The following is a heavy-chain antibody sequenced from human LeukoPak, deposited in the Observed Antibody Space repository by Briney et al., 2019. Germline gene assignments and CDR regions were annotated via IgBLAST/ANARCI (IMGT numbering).Heavy chain of an antibody. CDR3: ARTYYYGSGSYYNDY. J-gene: IGHJ4*02. Sequence: PSETLSLTCTVSGGSISSSSYYWGCIRPPPGKGLECIGYIYYSGSTNYNPSTKSRVTISVDTSKNQFSLKLSSVTAADTAVYYCARTYYYGSGSYYNDYWGQGTLVTVSS. CDR1: GGSISSSSYY. V-gene: IGHV4-61*05. D-gene: IGHD3-10*01. CDR2: IYYSGST.